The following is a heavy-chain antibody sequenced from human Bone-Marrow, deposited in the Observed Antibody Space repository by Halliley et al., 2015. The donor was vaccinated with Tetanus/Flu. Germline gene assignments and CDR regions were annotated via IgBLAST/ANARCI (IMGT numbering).Heavy chain of an antibody. Sequence: KQDGSEKRYLDSVKGRFTISRDNTKNSLYLQMNNLADEDTALYYCARDLWGGVAVHGCDGFDHWGQGTLVTVSS. CDR2: KQDGSEK. J-gene: IGHJ4*02. V-gene: IGHV3-7*03. CDR3: ARDLWGGVAVHGCDGFDH. D-gene: IGHD3-16*01.